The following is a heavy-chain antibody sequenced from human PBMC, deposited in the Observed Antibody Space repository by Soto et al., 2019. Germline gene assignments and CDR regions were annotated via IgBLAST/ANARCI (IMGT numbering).Heavy chain of an antibody. CDR2: ISSSSSYI. D-gene: IGHD6-19*01. CDR1: GFTFSSYS. Sequence: GGSLRLSCGASGFTFSSYSIVWVRQAPGKGLEWVSSISSSSSYIYYADSVKGRFTISRDNAKNSLYLQMNSLRAEDTAVYYCARDSGMYSSGPDYWGQGTLVTVSS. J-gene: IGHJ4*02. V-gene: IGHV3-21*01. CDR3: ARDSGMYSSGPDY.